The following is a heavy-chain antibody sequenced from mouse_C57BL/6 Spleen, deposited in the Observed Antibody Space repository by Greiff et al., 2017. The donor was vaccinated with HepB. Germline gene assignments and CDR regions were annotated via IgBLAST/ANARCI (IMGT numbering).Heavy chain of an antibody. CDR1: GFTFSDYG. V-gene: IGHV5-17*01. CDR2: ISSGSSTI. D-gene: IGHD1-1*01. CDR3: ARNDYYGSSYSYWYFDV. J-gene: IGHJ1*03. Sequence: EVMLVESGGGLVKPGGSLKLSCAASGFTFSDYGMHWVRQAPEKGLEWVAYISSGSSTIYYADTVKGRFTISRDNAKNTLFLQMTSLRSEDTAMYYCARNDYYGSSYSYWYFDVWGTGTTVTVSS.